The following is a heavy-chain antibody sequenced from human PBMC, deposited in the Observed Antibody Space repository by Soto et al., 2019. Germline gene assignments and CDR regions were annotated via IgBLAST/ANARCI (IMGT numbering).Heavy chain of an antibody. CDR3: ARVTYDSLTAYSYYFDY. D-gene: IGHD3-9*01. V-gene: IGHV4-4*02. Sequence: SETLSLTCAVSGCSISDNWWSWVRQPPGKGLEWIGEIYHSGSTNYNPSLKSRVTISVDTSKNQFSLKLKSVTAEDTAVYYCARVTYDSLTAYSYYFDYWGQGTLVTVSS. J-gene: IGHJ4*02. CDR1: GCSISDNW. CDR2: IYHSGST.